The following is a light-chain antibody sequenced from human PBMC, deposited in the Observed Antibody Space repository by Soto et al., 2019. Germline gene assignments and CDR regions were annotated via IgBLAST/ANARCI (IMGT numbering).Light chain of an antibody. CDR1: QSISSW. Sequence: DIQMTQSPSTLSASVGDRVIITCRASQSISSWLAWYQQKPGKAPNLLIYKASALKSGVPSRFSGSGSGTEFTLTISRLEPGDFATYFRQQYDNDLLTFGPGTKVGIK. CDR2: KAS. V-gene: IGKV1-5*03. J-gene: IGKJ1*01. CDR3: QQYDNDLLT.